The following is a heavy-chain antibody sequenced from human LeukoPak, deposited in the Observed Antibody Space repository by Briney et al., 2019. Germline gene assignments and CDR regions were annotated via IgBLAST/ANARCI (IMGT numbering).Heavy chain of an antibody. Sequence: SETLSLTCTVSGGSISSSSYYWGWIRQPPGKGLGWIGSIYYSGSTYYNPSLKSRVTISVDTSKNQFSLKLSSVTAADTAVYYCARQALGYSGYDYRNWFDPWGQGTLVTVSS. J-gene: IGHJ5*02. V-gene: IGHV4-39*01. CDR2: IYYSGST. CDR3: ARQALGYSGYDYRNWFDP. CDR1: GGSISSSSYY. D-gene: IGHD5-12*01.